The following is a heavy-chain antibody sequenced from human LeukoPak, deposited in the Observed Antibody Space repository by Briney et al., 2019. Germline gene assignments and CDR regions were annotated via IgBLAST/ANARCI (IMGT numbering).Heavy chain of an antibody. D-gene: IGHD3-22*01. CDR3: ARLYYYDSSGYYSNFDY. J-gene: IGHJ4*02. CDR2: IYPADSDT. Sequence: GESLKISCKGSGYSFTTYWIAWVRQMPGKGLEWMGIIYPADSDTRYSPSFQGQVTISADKSISTAYLQWSSLKASDTAMYYCARLYYYDSSGYYSNFDYWGQGTLVTVSS. V-gene: IGHV5-51*01. CDR1: GYSFTTYW.